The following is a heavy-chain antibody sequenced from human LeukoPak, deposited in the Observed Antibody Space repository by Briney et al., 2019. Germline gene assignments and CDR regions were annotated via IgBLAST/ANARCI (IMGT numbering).Heavy chain of an antibody. J-gene: IGHJ4*02. Sequence: GGSLRLSCGSSGFTFRRYSINWVRHAPGKGLEWVSGINWNGGSTGYADSVKGRYTISRDNAKNCLYLQVNSLSAGDARLYFCAAEYSNCWENYYFVYWGQGTLVTVSA. V-gene: IGHV3-20*04. D-gene: IGHD6-19*01. CDR1: GFTFRRYS. CDR3: AAEYSNCWENYYFVY. CDR2: INWNGGST.